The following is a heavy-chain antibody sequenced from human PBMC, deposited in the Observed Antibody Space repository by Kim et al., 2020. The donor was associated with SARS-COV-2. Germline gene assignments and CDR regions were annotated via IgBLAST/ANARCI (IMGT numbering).Heavy chain of an antibody. CDR3: ARGGGDVVVAATRI. D-gene: IGHD2-15*01. CDR1: GFTFSSYA. V-gene: IGHV3-64*01. J-gene: IGHJ3*02. CDR2: ISSNGGST. Sequence: GGSLRLSCAASGFTFSSYAMHWVRQAPGKGLEYVSAISSNGGSTYYANSVKGRFTISRDNSKNTLYLQMGSLRAEDMAVYYCARGGGDVVVAATRIWGQG.